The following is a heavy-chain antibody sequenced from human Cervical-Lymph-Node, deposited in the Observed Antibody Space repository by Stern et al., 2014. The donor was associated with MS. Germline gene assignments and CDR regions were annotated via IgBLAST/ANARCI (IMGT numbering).Heavy chain of an antibody. V-gene: IGHV1-69*06. D-gene: IGHD4-11*01. J-gene: IGHJ3*01. CDR3: VLPSTVTTAAFDV. Sequence: QMQLVQSGAEVKKPGSSVKVSCKASGGTFSTFSINWVRQVPGQSLEWMGGIIPIFDTPKFAQKFQGRVTITADSSTSTVYMALNSLRFDDTAVYYCVLPSTVTTAAFDVWGRGTMVTVSS. CDR2: IIPIFDTP. CDR1: GGTFSTFS.